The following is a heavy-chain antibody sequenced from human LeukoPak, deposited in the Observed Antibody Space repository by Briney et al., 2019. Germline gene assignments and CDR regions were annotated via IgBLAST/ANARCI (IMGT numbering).Heavy chain of an antibody. V-gene: IGHV3-23*01. CDR1: GFTFSSYA. J-gene: IGHJ3*02. CDR3: ANFLEELLSVFYAFDI. CDR2: ISGSGGST. D-gene: IGHD1-26*01. Sequence: GGSLRLSCAASGFTFSSYAMSWVRQAPGKGLEWVSAISGSGGSTYYADSVKGRFTISRDNSKNTLYLQMNSLRAEDTAVYYCANFLEELLSVFYAFDIWGQGTMVTVSS.